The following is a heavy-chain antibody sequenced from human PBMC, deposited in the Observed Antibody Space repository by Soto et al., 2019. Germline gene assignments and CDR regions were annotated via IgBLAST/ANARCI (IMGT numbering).Heavy chain of an antibody. CDR2: ISAYSGNT. V-gene: IGHV1-18*04. CDR3: ARVVKAGDYGDYGRYYFDY. J-gene: IGHJ4*01. CDR1: GYTFTTYG. D-gene: IGHD4-17*01. Sequence: QVQLVQSGAAVKKPGASVTVSCKASGYTFTTYGITWVRQAPGQGLEWMGWISAYSGNTNYAQKLQGRLTVTTDTSTNTSYMDLRSLRSDDTAVYYCARVVKAGDYGDYGRYYFDYWGHGTLVTVSS.